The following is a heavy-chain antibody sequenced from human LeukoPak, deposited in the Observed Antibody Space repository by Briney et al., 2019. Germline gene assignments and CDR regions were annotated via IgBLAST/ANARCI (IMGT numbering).Heavy chain of an antibody. J-gene: IGHJ4*02. CDR3: SSQPAVLDLHC. Sequence: VQPGGSLRLSSAGSGFGFSSYWMTWVRQATGKGLEWVANIKPDGSGKNYVDSVKGRFTISRDNAKNSLYLQMRGLRVEDTAVYYCSSQPAVLDLHCWGQGTLVTVSS. CDR1: GFGFSSYW. D-gene: IGHD6-19*01. CDR2: IKPDGSGK. V-gene: IGHV3-7*01.